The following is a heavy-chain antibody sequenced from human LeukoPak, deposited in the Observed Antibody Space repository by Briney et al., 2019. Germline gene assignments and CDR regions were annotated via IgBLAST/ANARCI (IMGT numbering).Heavy chain of an antibody. J-gene: IGHJ3*02. CDR2: INHSTST. CDR3: ARRVPVRVYYYDSSGYHSREHAFDI. V-gene: IGHV4-39*01. D-gene: IGHD3-22*01. Sequence: SSTLSPTYTSAYTFIGNRSYCWGWIREPPLEGLEWIGAINHSTSTNHNPSLKSRVTISVDTSKYQFSLKLSSVTAADTAVYCCARRVPVRVYYYDSSGYHSREHAFDIWGQGTMVTVSS. CDR1: YTFIGNRSYC.